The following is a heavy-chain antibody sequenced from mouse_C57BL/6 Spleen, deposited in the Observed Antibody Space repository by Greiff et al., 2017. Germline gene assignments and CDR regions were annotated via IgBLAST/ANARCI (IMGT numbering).Heavy chain of an antibody. Sequence: VQLKQSGGDLVKPGGSLKLSCAASGFTFSSYGMSWVRQTPDKRLEWVATISSGGSYTYYPDSVKGRFTISRDNAKNTLYLQMSSLKSADTAMYYCARARDYGSSWYFDVWGTGTTVTVSS. D-gene: IGHD1-1*01. CDR1: GFTFSSYG. CDR3: ARARDYGSSWYFDV. J-gene: IGHJ1*03. CDR2: ISSGGSYT. V-gene: IGHV5-6*01.